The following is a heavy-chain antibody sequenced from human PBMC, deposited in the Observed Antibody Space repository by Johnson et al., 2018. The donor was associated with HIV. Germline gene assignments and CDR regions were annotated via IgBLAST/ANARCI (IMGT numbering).Heavy chain of an antibody. CDR3: AKDAIVVVTAGAFDI. CDR1: GFTFDDYA. Sequence: VQLVESGGGLVHSGGSLRLSCAASGFTFDDYAMHWVRQAPGKGLEWVSGISWNSGSIGYADSVKGRFTISRDTAKNSLYLQMNSLRAEDTALYYCAKDAIVVVTAGAFDIWGQGTMVTVSS. J-gene: IGHJ3*02. D-gene: IGHD2-21*02. CDR2: ISWNSGSI. V-gene: IGHV3-9*01.